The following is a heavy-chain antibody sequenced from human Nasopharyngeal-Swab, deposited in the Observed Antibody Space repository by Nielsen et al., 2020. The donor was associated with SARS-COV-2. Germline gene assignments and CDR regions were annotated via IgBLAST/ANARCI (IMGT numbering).Heavy chain of an antibody. J-gene: IGHJ4*02. CDR2: ITWNSGNI. Sequence: LKISCVASGFPFDDYAMSWVRLIPGKGLQWVAGITWNSGNIGYADSVKGRFTVSRDNAGNSLFLQLDSLRPEDTAVYYCAKSLYTSTWSYYFDIWGQGTMVTVSS. V-gene: IGHV3-9*01. CDR3: AKSLYTSTWSYYFDI. D-gene: IGHD6-13*01. CDR1: GFPFDDYA.